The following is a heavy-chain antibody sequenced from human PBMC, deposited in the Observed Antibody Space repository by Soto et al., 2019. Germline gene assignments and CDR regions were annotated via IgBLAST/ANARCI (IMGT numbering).Heavy chain of an antibody. J-gene: IGHJ5*02. Sequence: QVQLVQSGAEMKKPGSSVKVSCKASGGTFSSYAISWVRQAPGQGLEWMGGIIPIFGTANYAQKFQGRVTITADESTSTAYMELSSLRTEDTAVYYCASRVGSYFWWLDPWGQRTLVTVSS. V-gene: IGHV1-69*01. CDR1: GGTFSSYA. CDR2: IIPIFGTA. CDR3: ASRVGSYFWWLDP. D-gene: IGHD1-26*01.